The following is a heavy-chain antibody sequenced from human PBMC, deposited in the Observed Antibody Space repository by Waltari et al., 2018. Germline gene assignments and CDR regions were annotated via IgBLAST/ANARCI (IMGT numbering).Heavy chain of an antibody. D-gene: IGHD2-21*02. CDR1: GGSISNGSYY. Sequence: QLQLQESGPGLVKPSETLSLTCTVSGGSISNGSYYWGWIRQPPGKGLEWIGSIYYSGSTYYDPSLKSRVTISVDTSKNQFSWTLSSVTAADTAVYYCARDPPGDLHAFDIWGQGTMVTVSS. CDR3: ARDPPGDLHAFDI. CDR2: IYYSGST. V-gene: IGHV4-39*07. J-gene: IGHJ3*02.